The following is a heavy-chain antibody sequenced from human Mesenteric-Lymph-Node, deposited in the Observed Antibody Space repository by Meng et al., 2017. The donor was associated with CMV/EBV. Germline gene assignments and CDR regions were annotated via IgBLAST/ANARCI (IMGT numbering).Heavy chain of an antibody. CDR3: AKGDTTHPPGDY. V-gene: IGHV3-30*02. CDR2: IRYDGNDK. Sequence: GGSLRLSCAASGFTFSSYGMHWVRQAPGKGLEWVAFIRYDGNDKYYVDSVKGRFTISRDNSKNTLYLQMNSLRPEDTAVYYCAKGDTTHPPGDYWGQGTLVTVSS. CDR1: GFTFSSYG. D-gene: IGHD1-1*01. J-gene: IGHJ4*02.